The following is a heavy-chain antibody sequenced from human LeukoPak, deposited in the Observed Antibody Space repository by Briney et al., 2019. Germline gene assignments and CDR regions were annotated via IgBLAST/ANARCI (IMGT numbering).Heavy chain of an antibody. CDR2: IYSGGTT. D-gene: IGHD3-9*01. CDR3: ARLDILTGNYYYFNF. V-gene: IGHV3-66*01. CDR1: GFTFSDYY. J-gene: IGHJ4*02. Sequence: PGGSLRLSCAASGFTFSDYYMTWVRQAPEKGLEWVSGIYSGGTTYTADSVKGRFTISRDNSKNTLYLQMNSLRAEDTAVYYCARLDILTGNYYYFNFWGQGTLVTVSS.